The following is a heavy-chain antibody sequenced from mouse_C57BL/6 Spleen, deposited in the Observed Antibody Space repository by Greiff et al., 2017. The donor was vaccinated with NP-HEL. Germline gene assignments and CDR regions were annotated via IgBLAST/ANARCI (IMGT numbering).Heavy chain of an antibody. J-gene: IGHJ4*01. V-gene: IGHV2-2*01. CDR1: GFSLTSYG. D-gene: IGHD2-4*01. CDR3: ARNTYDYDVGAMDY. CDR2: IWSGGST. Sequence: VQLQQSGPGLVQPSQSLSIICTVSGFSLTSYGVHWVRQSPGKGLEWLGVIWSGGSTDYNAAFISRLSISKDNSKSQVFFKMNSLQADDTAIYYCARNTYDYDVGAMDYWGQGTSVTVSS.